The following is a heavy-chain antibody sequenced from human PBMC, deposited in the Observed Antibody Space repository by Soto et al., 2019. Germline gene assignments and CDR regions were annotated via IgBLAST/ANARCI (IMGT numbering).Heavy chain of an antibody. CDR1: GGSFSGYY. D-gene: IGHD1-1*01. CDR2: INHSGST. Sequence: QVQLQQWGAGLLKPSETLSLTCAVYGGSFSGYYWSWIRQPPGKGLEWIGEINHSGSTNYNPSLRSRVTISVDTSKTQSSLKRSSVTAADTAVYYWARGRSYNWKGACFDNWGQGTLVTVSS. J-gene: IGHJ4*02. CDR3: ARGRSYNWKGACFDN. V-gene: IGHV4-34*01.